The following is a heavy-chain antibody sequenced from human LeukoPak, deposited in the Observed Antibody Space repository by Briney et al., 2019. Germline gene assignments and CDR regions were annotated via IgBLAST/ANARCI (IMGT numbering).Heavy chain of an antibody. CDR1: GGSISSYY. D-gene: IGHD5-24*01. J-gene: IGHJ4*02. CDR3: ARSRIEMATISPADY. CDR2: IYTSGST. V-gene: IGHV4-4*07. Sequence: KPSETLSLTCTVSGGSISSYYWSWIRQPAGKGLEWIGRIYTSGSTNYNPSLKSRVTMSVDTSKNQFSLKLSSVTAADTAVYYCARSRIEMATISPADYWGQETLVTVSS.